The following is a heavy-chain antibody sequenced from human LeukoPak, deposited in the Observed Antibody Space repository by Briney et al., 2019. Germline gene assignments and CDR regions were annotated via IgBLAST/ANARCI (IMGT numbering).Heavy chain of an antibody. CDR1: GGSISSYY. D-gene: IGHD6-6*01. CDR2: IYTSGST. CDR3: ASGTHSSSSELADY. J-gene: IGHJ4*02. Sequence: PSETLSLTCTVSGGSISSYYWSWIRQPAGKGLEWIGRIYTSGSTNYNPSLKSRVTISVDTSKNQFSLKLSSVTAADTAVYYCASGTHSSSSELADYWGQGTLVTVSS. V-gene: IGHV4-4*07.